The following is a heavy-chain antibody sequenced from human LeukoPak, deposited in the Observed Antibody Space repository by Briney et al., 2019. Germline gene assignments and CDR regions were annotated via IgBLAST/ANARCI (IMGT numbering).Heavy chain of an antibody. J-gene: IGHJ4*02. D-gene: IGHD3-10*01. CDR1: GGSISSYY. CDR2: IYYSGST. CDR3: ARLGTTGSYGHFDY. V-gene: IGHV4-59*08. Sequence: SETLSLTCTVSGGSISSYYWSWIRQPPGKGLEWIGYIYYSGSTNYNPSLKSRVTISVDTSKNQFSLKLSSVTAADTAVYYCARLGTTGSYGHFDYWGQGTLVTVYS.